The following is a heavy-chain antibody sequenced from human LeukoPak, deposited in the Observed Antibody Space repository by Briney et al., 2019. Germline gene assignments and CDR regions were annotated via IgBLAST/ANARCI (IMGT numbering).Heavy chain of an antibody. Sequence: GGSLRLSCAASGFTFSSYGMNWVRQAPGKGLEWVSGLRGDSTNYADSVKGRFTISRDNAKNSLYLQMNSLRAEDTAVYYCAELGITMIGGVWGKGTTVTISS. CDR1: GFTFSSYG. D-gene: IGHD3-10*02. CDR3: AELGITMIGGV. V-gene: IGHV3-48*03. J-gene: IGHJ6*04. CDR2: LRGDST.